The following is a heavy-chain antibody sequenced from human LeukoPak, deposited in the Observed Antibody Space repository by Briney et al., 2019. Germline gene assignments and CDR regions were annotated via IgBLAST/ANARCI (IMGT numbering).Heavy chain of an antibody. CDR3: ARGPGDFDASDI. CDR1: GFTFSSYW. J-gene: IGHJ3*02. Sequence: GGSLRLSCAASGFTFSSYWMSWVRQAPGKGLEWVANLKQDGSEKYYVDSVKGRFIVSRDNAKNSLYLQMNSLRVEDTAVYYCARGPGDFDASDIWGQGTMVTVSS. D-gene: IGHD1-14*01. V-gene: IGHV3-7*01. CDR2: LKQDGSEK.